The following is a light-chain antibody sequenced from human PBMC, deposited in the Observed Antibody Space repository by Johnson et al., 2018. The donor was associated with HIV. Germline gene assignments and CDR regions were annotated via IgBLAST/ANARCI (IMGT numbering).Light chain of an antibody. CDR1: SSNIGNNY. CDR2: DNN. Sequence: HSVLTQPPSVSAAPGQKVTISCSGSSSNIGNNYVSWYQQLPGTAPKLLIYDNNKRPSGIPDRFSGSKSGTSATLGITGLQTGAEADYYCGTWDSSLSAVVFGTGTNVTVL. CDR3: GTWDSSLSAVV. J-gene: IGLJ1*01. V-gene: IGLV1-51*01.